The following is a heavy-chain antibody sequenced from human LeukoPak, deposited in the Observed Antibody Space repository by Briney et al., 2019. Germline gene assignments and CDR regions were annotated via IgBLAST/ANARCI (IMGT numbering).Heavy chain of an antibody. J-gene: IGHJ4*02. D-gene: IGHD3-16*01. CDR2: IYTSGST. Sequence: PSETLSLTCSVSGGSMSSYFWSWIRQPAGKGLEWIGRIYTSGSTNYNPSLESRVTMSVDTSKNQFSLKLSSVTAADTAVYYCARKRKGAYDFDQWGQGTLVTVSS. CDR3: ARKRKGAYDFDQ. CDR1: GGSMSSYF. V-gene: IGHV4-4*07.